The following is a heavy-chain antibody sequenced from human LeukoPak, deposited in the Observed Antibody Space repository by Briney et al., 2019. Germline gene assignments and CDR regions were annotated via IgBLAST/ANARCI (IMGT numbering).Heavy chain of an antibody. Sequence: AAVKVSCKASGGTFSSYAISWVRQAPGQGLEWMGWISAYNGNRNYAQKLQGRVTMTTDTSTSTVYMELRSLSSDDTAVYYCARDRYYNILTGFRRSDGFDIWGQGTMVTVSS. CDR2: ISAYNGNR. CDR3: ARDRYYNILTGFRRSDGFDI. D-gene: IGHD3-9*01. J-gene: IGHJ3*02. V-gene: IGHV1-18*01. CDR1: GGTFSSYA.